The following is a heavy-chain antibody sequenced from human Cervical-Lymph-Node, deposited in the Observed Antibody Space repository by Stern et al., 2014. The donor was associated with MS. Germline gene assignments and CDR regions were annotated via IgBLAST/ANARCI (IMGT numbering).Heavy chain of an antibody. CDR1: GYTFTNYW. CDR2: IYPGDSET. Sequence: VQLVQSGAEVKKPGESLKISCKGSGYTFTNYWIGWGRQMPGKGLESMGIIYPGDSETRHTPSFQGQVTISADKSINTAYLQWSSLKASDTAMYYCARSMGHYFDYWGQGTLVTVSS. CDR3: ARSMGHYFDY. D-gene: IGHD2-8*01. J-gene: IGHJ4*02. V-gene: IGHV5-51*01.